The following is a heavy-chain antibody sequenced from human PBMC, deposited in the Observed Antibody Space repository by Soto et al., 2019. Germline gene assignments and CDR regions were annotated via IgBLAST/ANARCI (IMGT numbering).Heavy chain of an antibody. CDR1: GYTFTSYA. J-gene: IGHJ5*02. CDR3: ARDSDSSGWKYNWFDP. Sequence: ASVKVSCKASGYTFTSYAMHWVRQAPGQRLEWMGWINAGNGNTKYSQKFQGRVTITRDTSASTAYMELSSLRSEDTAVYYCARDSDSSGWKYNWFDPWGQGTLVTVS. D-gene: IGHD6-19*01. CDR2: INAGNGNT. V-gene: IGHV1-3*01.